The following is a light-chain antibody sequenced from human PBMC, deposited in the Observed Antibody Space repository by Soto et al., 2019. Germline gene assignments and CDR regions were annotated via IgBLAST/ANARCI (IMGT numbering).Light chain of an antibody. CDR1: SSDVGGYNY. Sequence: HSVLTQPASVSGSPGQSITISCTGTSSDVGGYNYVSWYQQHPGKAPKLMLYDVGSRPSGVSNRFSGSKSGNTASLTISGLQAEDEADYYCCSYTSSTTWVFGGGTKVTVL. CDR2: DVG. V-gene: IGLV2-14*03. J-gene: IGLJ3*02. CDR3: CSYTSSTTWV.